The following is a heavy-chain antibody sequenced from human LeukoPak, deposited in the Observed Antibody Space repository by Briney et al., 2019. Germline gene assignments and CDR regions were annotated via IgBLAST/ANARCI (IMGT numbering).Heavy chain of an antibody. CDR1: GYTFTSYY. J-gene: IGHJ4*02. Sequence: ASVKVSCKASGYTFTSYYMHWVRQAPGQGLEWMGIINPSGGSTSYAQKFQGRVTMTRDMSTSTVYMELSRLKSDDTAVYYCAKDGGRGFNYGLYYFDHWGQGTLVTVSS. D-gene: IGHD5-18*01. CDR3: AKDGGRGFNYGLYYFDH. V-gene: IGHV1-46*01. CDR2: INPSGGST.